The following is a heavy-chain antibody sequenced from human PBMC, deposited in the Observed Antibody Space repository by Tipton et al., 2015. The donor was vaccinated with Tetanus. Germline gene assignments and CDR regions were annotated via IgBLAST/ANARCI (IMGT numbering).Heavy chain of an antibody. V-gene: IGHV4-34*09. J-gene: IGHJ5*02. CDR3: AKVPWEGVYANWFDP. D-gene: IGHD2-8*01. CDR2: SNHSGST. CDR1: GGSFSGYY. Sequence: TLSLTCAVYGGSFSGYYWSWIRQPPGKGLEWIGESNHSGSTNYSPSLKSRVTISVDTSTNQFSLKLSSVTAADTAVYYCAKVPWEGVYANWFDPWGQGTLVTVSS.